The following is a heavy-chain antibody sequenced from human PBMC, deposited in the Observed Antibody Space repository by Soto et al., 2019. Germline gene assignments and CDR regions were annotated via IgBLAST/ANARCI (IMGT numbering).Heavy chain of an antibody. CDR1: GGSITSSHW. CDR2: IFHIGHT. J-gene: IGHJ6*02. CDR3: ARREYGMDV. V-gene: IGHV4-4*02. Sequence: QVQLQESGPGLVKPSGTLSLTCVVSGGSITSSHWWSWVRQTPWKGLEWIGEIFHIGHTNYNPSLKGRVTISLDQSKNQFSLKMTSMTAADTAVFYCARREYGMDVWGQGTTVTVSS.